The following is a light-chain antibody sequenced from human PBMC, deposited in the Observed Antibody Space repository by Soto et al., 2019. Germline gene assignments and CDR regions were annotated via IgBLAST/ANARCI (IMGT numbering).Light chain of an antibody. CDR2: TTS. CDR3: QQANSFPLI. J-gene: IGKJ4*01. CDR1: QGINNW. V-gene: IGKV1D-12*01. Sequence: DIQMTQSPSSVSASVGDRVTITCRASQGINNWLAWYQQKPGEPPKLLIYTTSNLQSGVPSRFSGSGSGTDFTLTISSLQPEDFATYYCQQANSFPLIFGGGTKVEIK.